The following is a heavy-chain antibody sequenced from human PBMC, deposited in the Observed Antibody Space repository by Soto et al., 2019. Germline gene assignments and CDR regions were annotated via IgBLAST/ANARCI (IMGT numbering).Heavy chain of an antibody. J-gene: IGHJ4*02. Sequence: QVQLQESGPGLVRPSETLSLTCTVSSDSISSYYWIWIRQSPGKGLEWIGYTDYSGNTNYNPSLKSRVTISGDTSKNQFSLRLSSVTAADTAVYYCARAVGDPLYYLDYWGQGTLVTVFS. CDR1: SDSISSYY. D-gene: IGHD6-19*01. V-gene: IGHV4-59*08. CDR2: TDYSGNT. CDR3: ARAVGDPLYYLDY.